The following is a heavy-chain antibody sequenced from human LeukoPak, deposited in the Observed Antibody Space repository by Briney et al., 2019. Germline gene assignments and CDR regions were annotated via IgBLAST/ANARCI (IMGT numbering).Heavy chain of an antibody. CDR1: GYTFTSYY. CDR2: INPSGGST. D-gene: IGHD2-2*01. J-gene: IGHJ6*02. V-gene: IGHV1-46*01. CDR3: ASTPGGYQLLFGYYYYGMDV. Sequence: ASVKVSCKASGYTFTSYYMHWVRQAPGRGLEWMGIINPSGGSTSYTQKFQGRVTMTRDTSTSTVYMELRSLRSDDTAVYYCASTPGGYQLLFGYYYYGMDVWGQGTTVTVSS.